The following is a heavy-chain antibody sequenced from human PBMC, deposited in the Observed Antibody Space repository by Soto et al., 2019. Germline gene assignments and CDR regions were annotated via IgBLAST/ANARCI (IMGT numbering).Heavy chain of an antibody. CDR3: AKDRYDSSGYYPSEYNWFDP. J-gene: IGHJ5*02. V-gene: IGHV3-23*01. CDR2: ISGSGGST. D-gene: IGHD3-22*01. CDR1: GSTFSSYA. Sequence: GGSLRLSCAASGSTFSSYAMSWVRQAPGKGLEWVSAISGSGGSTYYADSVKGRFTISRDNSKNTLYLQMNSLRAEDTAVYYCAKDRYDSSGYYPSEYNWFDPWGQGTLVTVSS.